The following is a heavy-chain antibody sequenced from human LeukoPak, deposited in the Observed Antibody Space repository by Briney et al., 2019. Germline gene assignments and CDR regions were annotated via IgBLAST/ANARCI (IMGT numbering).Heavy chain of an antibody. V-gene: IGHV3-11*05. Sequence: GGSLRLSCAASGFTFSNAWMSWVRQAPGKGREWVSYISSSSSYTNCADSVKGRFTISRDNAKNSLYLQMNSLRAEDTAVYYCARESLYCSGGTCYFDYWGQGTLVTVSS. CDR1: GFTFSNAW. CDR3: ARESLYCSGGTCYFDY. J-gene: IGHJ4*02. D-gene: IGHD2-15*01. CDR2: ISSSSSYT.